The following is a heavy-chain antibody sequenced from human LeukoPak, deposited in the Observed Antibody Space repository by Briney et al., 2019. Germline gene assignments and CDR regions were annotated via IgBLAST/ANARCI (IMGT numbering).Heavy chain of an antibody. V-gene: IGHV4-39*01. CDR2: IYYSGST. CDR3: ASRITIFGVVAYFDY. J-gene: IGHJ4*02. CDR1: GGSISRSSYY. Sequence: SETLSLTCSVSGGSISRSSYYWGWIRQPPGKGLEWIGSIYYSGSTYYNPSLKSRVTISVDTSKNQFSLKLSSVTAADTAVYYCASRITIFGVVAYFDYWGQGTLVTVFS. D-gene: IGHD3-3*01.